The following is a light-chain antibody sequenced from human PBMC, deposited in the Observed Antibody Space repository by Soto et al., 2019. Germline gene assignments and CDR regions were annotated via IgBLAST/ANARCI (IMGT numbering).Light chain of an antibody. J-gene: IGLJ1*01. Sequence: QPVLTQSPSASASLGASVKLTCTLSSGHSSYAIAWHQQRPEKGPRYLMKLNSDGSHSKGDGIPDRFSGSSSGAERYLTISSLQSEDEADYYCQTWGTGIHVFGTGTKVTVL. CDR2: LNSDGSH. CDR3: QTWGTGIHV. V-gene: IGLV4-69*01. CDR1: SGHSSYA.